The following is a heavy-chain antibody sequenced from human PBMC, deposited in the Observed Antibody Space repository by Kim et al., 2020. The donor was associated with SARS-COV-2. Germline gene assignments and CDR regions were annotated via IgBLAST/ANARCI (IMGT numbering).Heavy chain of an antibody. CDR3: ARGDTSGYLFAY. J-gene: IGHJ4*02. D-gene: IGHD3-22*01. CDR1: GYTLTTYP. V-gene: IGHV7-4-1*02. Sequence: ASVKVSCKASGYTLTTYPLHWLRQAPGQGPEWMGWISTKTGNPTYVQGFTGRFVFSFDTSVSTAYLQISSLKAEDTAVYYCARGDTSGYLFAYWGQGSLVTVSS. CDR2: ISTKTGNP.